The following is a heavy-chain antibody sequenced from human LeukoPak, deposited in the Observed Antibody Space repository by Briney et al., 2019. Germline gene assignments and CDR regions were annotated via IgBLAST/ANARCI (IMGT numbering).Heavy chain of an antibody. CDR3: ARGGFGPSDALDI. D-gene: IGHD3-10*01. Sequence: GGSLRLSCAASGFSVSIKYMNWVRQAPGKGLEWVSILYSSGTTYYANSVKGRFTISRDDSENKLFLQMNSLRAEDTAVYYCARGGFGPSDALDIWGQGTMVTVSS. J-gene: IGHJ3*02. CDR1: GFSVSIKY. CDR2: LYSSGTT. V-gene: IGHV3-53*01.